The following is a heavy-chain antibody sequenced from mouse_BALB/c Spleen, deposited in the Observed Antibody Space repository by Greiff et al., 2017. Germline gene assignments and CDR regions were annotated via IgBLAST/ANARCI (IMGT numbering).Heavy chain of an antibody. J-gene: IGHJ3*01. Sequence: EVMLVESGGGLVKPGGSLKLSCAASGFTFSDYYMYWVRQTPEKRLEWVATISDGGSYTYYPDSVKGRFTISRDNAKNNLYLQMSSLKSEDTAMYYCARGGRPVGWGQGTLVTVSA. CDR2: ISDGGSYT. CDR1: GFTFSDYY. CDR3: ARGGRPVG. V-gene: IGHV5-4*02.